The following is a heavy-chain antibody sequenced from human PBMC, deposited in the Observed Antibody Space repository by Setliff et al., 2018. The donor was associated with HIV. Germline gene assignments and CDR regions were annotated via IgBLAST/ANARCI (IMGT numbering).Heavy chain of an antibody. CDR3: ARGGSGWYSFDY. Sequence: GGSLRLSCVASGVTISDHEMGWVRQAPGKGLEWVGRSRKKDNSYITEYAASVKGRFTVSRDNAKKSLYLQMNSLRAEHTAVYYCARGGSGWYSFDYWGQGTLVTVSS. CDR1: GVTISDHE. CDR2: SRKKDNSYIT. J-gene: IGHJ4*02. D-gene: IGHD6-19*01. V-gene: IGHV3-72*01.